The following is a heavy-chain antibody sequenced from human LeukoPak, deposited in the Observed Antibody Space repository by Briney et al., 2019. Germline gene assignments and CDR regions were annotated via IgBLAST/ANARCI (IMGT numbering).Heavy chain of an antibody. J-gene: IGHJ4*02. CDR2: IYYSGST. V-gene: IGHV4-59*01. CDR3: ARARETYYYDSSGYYREEYFDY. Sequence: SETLSLTCTVSGGSISSYYWGWIRQPPGKGLEWIGYIYYSGSTNYNPSLKSRVTISVDTSKNQFSLKLSSVTAADTAVYYCARARETYYYDSSGYYREEYFDYWGQGTLVTVSS. D-gene: IGHD3-22*01. CDR1: GGSISSYY.